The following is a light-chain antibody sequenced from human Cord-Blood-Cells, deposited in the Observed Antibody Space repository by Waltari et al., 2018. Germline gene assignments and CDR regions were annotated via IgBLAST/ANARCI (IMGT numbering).Light chain of an antibody. V-gene: IGKV3D-15*01. CDR2: GAS. Sequence: EIVMTQSPATLSVSLGHRATLSYRASQSVSSNLAWYQQKPGQAPRLLIYGASTRATGIPARFSGSGSGTEFTLTISSLQSEDFAVYYCQQYNNWPPTSRTFGGGTKVEIK. CDR3: QQYNNWPPTSRT. J-gene: IGKJ4*01. CDR1: QSVSSN.